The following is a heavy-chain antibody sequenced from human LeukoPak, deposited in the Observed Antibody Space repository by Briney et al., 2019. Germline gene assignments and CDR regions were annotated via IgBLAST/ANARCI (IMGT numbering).Heavy chain of an antibody. V-gene: IGHV3-30*18. J-gene: IGHJ4*02. Sequence: QPGRSRGLSFPASGFTFSSYGMHWFRQAPGKGLEGVALISYDGSDKGYADSVKGRFTISRDNSRNTLYLQMNSLRAEDTAVYYCAKGYSSGLYKLYYFDFWGQGTLVTVSS. CDR1: GFTFSSYG. CDR2: ISYDGSDK. D-gene: IGHD6-19*01. CDR3: AKGYSSGLYKLYYFDF.